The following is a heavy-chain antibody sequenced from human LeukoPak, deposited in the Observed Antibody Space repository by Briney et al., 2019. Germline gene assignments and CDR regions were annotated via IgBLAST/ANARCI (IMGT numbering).Heavy chain of an antibody. CDR3: AKSPAVTSELFDY. CDR2: ISGSGGST. V-gene: IGHV3-23*01. CDR1: GFTFSSYA. J-gene: IGHJ4*02. Sequence: GGSLRLSCAASGFTFSSYAMTWVRQAPGKGLEWVSSISGSGGSTYYAASVKGRFTISRDNSKNTLYLQMNSLRAEDTAIYYCAKSPAVTSELFDYWGQGTLVTVSS. D-gene: IGHD4-11*01.